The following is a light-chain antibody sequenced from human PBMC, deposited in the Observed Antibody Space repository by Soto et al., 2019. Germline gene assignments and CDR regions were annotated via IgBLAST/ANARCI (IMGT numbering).Light chain of an antibody. CDR3: QQSYSTLQFT. Sequence: DIQMTQSPSSLSASVGDRVTITCRASQSISSYLNWYQQKPGKAPKLLIYAASSLQSGVPSRFSGSGSGTAFTLTISSLQPEDFATYYCQQSYSTLQFTFGPGTKVDIK. J-gene: IGKJ3*01. CDR1: QSISSY. CDR2: AAS. V-gene: IGKV1-39*01.